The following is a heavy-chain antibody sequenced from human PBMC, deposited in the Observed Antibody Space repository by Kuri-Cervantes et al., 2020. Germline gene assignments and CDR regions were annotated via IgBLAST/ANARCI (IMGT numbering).Heavy chain of an antibody. CDR1: GYTFTSYD. J-gene: IGHJ5*02. CDR2: MNPNSGNT. CDR3: ARDSSGYYSGWFDP. D-gene: IGHD3-22*01. V-gene: IGHV1-8*01. Sequence: ASVKVSCKASGYTFTSYDINWVRQATGQGLEWMGWMNPNSGNTGYAQKFQGRVTMTRNTSISTAYMELSSLRSEDTAVYYRARDSSGYYSGWFDPWGQGTLVTVSS.